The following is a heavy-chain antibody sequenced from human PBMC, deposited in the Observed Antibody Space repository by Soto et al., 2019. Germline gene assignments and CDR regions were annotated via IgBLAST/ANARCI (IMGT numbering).Heavy chain of an antibody. CDR1: GYTFTSYY. CDR3: ARARGTTRKTWIQLWLHNYFDY. D-gene: IGHD5-18*01. Sequence: ASVKVSCKASGYTFTSYYMHWVRQAPGQGLEWMGIINPSGGSTSYAQKFQGRVTMTRDTSTSTVYMELSSLRSEDTAVYYCARARGTTRKTWIQLWLHNYFDYWGQGTLVTVSS. J-gene: IGHJ4*02. V-gene: IGHV1-46*01. CDR2: INPSGGST.